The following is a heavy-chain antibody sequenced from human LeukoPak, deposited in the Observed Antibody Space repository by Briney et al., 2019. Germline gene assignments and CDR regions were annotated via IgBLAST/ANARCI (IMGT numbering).Heavy chain of an antibody. CDR2: ISSSSSYI. D-gene: IGHD1-26*01. Sequence: GGSLRLSCAASGFTFSSYSMNWVRQAPGKGLEWVSSISSSSSYIYYADSVKGRFTISRDNAKNSPYLQMNSLRAEDTAVYYCARGHLGGSYPQYNWFDPWGQGTLVTVSS. CDR3: ARGHLGGSYPQYNWFDP. J-gene: IGHJ5*02. CDR1: GFTFSSYS. V-gene: IGHV3-21*01.